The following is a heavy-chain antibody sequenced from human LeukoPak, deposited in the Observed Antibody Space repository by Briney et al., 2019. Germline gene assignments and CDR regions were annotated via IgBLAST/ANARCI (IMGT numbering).Heavy chain of an antibody. CDR2: IYYSGST. CDR3: ARERGYCSSTSCPNWFDP. J-gene: IGHJ5*02. V-gene: IGHV4-59*01. D-gene: IGHD2-2*01. Sequence: SETLSLTCTVSGGSISSYYWSWIRRPPGKGLEWIGYIYYSGSTNYNPSLKSRVTISVDTSKNQFSLKLSSVTAADTAVYYCARERGYCSSTSCPNWFDPWGQGTLVTVSS. CDR1: GGSISSYY.